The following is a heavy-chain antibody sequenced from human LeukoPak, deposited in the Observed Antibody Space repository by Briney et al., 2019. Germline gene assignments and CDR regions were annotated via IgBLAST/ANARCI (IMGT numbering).Heavy chain of an antibody. CDR3: ARDKVRGYSYGPVDV. CDR2: IYTSGST. Sequence: PSETLPLTCTVSGGSISSYYWSWIRQPAGKGLEWIGRIYTSGSTNYNPSLKSRVTMSVDTSKNQFSLKLSSVTAADTAVYYCARDKVRGYSYGPVDVWGKGTTVTISS. D-gene: IGHD5-18*01. CDR1: GGSISSYY. V-gene: IGHV4-4*07. J-gene: IGHJ6*04.